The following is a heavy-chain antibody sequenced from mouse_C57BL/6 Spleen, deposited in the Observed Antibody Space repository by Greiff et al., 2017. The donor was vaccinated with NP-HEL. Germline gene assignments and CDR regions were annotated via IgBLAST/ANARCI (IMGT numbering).Heavy chain of an antibody. Sequence: VQLQQSGAELVRPGTSVKVSCKASGYAFTNYLIEWVKQRPGQGLEWIGVINPGSGGTNYNEKFKGKATLTADKSSSTAYMQLSSLTSEDSAVYFCARGWKDYGGVWFAYWGQGTLGTVSA. CDR1: GYAFTNYL. V-gene: IGHV1-54*01. CDR3: ARGWKDYGGVWFAY. CDR2: INPGSGGT. D-gene: IGHD2-4*01. J-gene: IGHJ3*01.